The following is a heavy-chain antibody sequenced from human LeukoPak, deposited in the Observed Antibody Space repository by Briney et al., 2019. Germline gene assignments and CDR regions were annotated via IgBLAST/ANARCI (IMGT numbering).Heavy chain of an antibody. D-gene: IGHD6-6*01. CDR1: GFTFDDYG. Sequence: PGGSLRLSCAASGFTFDDYGMSWVRQAPGKGLEWVSGINWNGGSTGYADSVKGRFTISRDNAKNSLYLQMNSLRAEDTAVYYCARVLGSSSSVWAYFDYWGQGTLVTVSS. CDR2: INWNGGST. V-gene: IGHV3-20*04. CDR3: ARVLGSSSSVWAYFDY. J-gene: IGHJ4*02.